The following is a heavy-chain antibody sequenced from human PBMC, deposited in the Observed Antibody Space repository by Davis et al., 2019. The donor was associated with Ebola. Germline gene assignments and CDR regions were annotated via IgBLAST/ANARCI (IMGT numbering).Heavy chain of an antibody. CDR2: ISGSGGST. J-gene: IGHJ2*01. CDR3: ARDINDYWSGDTWYFDL. D-gene: IGHD3-3*01. Sequence: GESLKISCAASGFTFSSYAMSWVRQAPGKGLEWVSAISGSGGSTYYADSVKGRFTISRDNSKNTLYLQMNSLRAEDTAVYFCARDINDYWSGDTWYFDLWGRGALVTVSS. V-gene: IGHV3-23*01. CDR1: GFTFSSYA.